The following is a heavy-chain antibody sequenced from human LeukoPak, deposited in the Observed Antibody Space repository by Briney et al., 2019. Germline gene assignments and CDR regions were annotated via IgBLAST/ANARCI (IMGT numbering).Heavy chain of an antibody. CDR2: IHYSGST. CDR3: ARRPGGGSIDY. CDR1: GASISSSSYF. Sequence: PSETLSLTCTVSGASISSSSYFWGWIRQPPGRGLEWIASIHYSGSTCYNPSLKSRVTLSLDTSKNQFSLNLSSVTAADTAVYYCARRPGGGSIDYWGQGTLVTVSS. J-gene: IGHJ4*02. D-gene: IGHD3-16*01. V-gene: IGHV4-39*01.